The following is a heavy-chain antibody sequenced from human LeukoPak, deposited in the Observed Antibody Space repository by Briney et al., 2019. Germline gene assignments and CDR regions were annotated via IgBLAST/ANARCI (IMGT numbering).Heavy chain of an antibody. CDR1: GGSISSYY. V-gene: IGHV4-4*07. J-gene: IGHJ3*02. CDR3: ARDGQGAGSSWYPIWAFDI. Sequence: SETLSLTCTVSGGSISSYYWSWIRQPAGKGLEWIGRIYTSGSTNYNPSLKSRVTMSVDTSKNQFSLKLSSVTAADTAVYYCARDGQGAGSSWYPIWAFDIWGQGTMVTVSS. CDR2: IYTSGST. D-gene: IGHD6-13*01.